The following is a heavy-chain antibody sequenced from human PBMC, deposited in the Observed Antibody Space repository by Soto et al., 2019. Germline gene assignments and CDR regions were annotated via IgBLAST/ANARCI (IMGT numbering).Heavy chain of an antibody. Sequence: SETLSLTCTVSGCSISTYYWSWIRQPPGKGLELIGYIYYSGSTNYNPSLKSRVTISVDTSKNPFSPKLSSVTAADTAVYYCARVPGGHVVPAAIIDYYYMDVWGKGTTVTAP. CDR2: IYYSGST. D-gene: IGHD2-2*02. CDR3: ARVPGGHVVPAAIIDYYYMDV. J-gene: IGHJ6*03. CDR1: GCSISTYY. V-gene: IGHV4-59*01.